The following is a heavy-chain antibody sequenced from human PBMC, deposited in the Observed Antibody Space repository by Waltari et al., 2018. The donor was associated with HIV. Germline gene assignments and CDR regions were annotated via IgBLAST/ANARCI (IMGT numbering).Heavy chain of an antibody. CDR2: INSDGRRR. J-gene: IGHJ4*02. CDR3: ARSLHYYGSGRFDF. V-gene: IGHV3-74*03. D-gene: IGHD3-10*01. Sequence: EVQLVESGGGLVQPGGSLRLSCIASGLAFTSYWMHWVRQVPGKGLVWVSGINSDGRRRTYADSLRGRFTISRDNAKNTLFLQMNSLRVEDTALYYCARSLHYYGSGRFDFWGQGTLVAVSS. CDR1: GLAFTSYW.